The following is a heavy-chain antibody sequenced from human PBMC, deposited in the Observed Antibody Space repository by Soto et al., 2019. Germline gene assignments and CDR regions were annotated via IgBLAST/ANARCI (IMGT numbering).Heavy chain of an antibody. J-gene: IGHJ6*02. Sequence: QLLESGPGLVKPSETLSLTCTVSGGSISSSSYYWGWIRQPPGKGLEWIGSIYYSGSTYYNPSLKSRVTISVDTSKNQFSLKLSSVTAADTAVYYCARLPGRSHYGMDVWGQGTTVTVSS. D-gene: IGHD1-1*01. CDR1: GGSISSSSYY. CDR2: IYYSGST. CDR3: ARLPGRSHYGMDV. V-gene: IGHV4-39*01.